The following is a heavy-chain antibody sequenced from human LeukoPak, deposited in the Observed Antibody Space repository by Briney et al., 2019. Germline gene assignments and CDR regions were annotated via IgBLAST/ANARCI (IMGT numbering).Heavy chain of an antibody. CDR2: INPNSGGT. J-gene: IGHJ4*02. CDR1: GYTFTGYY. V-gene: IGHV1-2*02. CDR3: ARADGIVGATHFDY. Sequence: AASVKVSCKTSGYTFTGYYMHWVRQAPGQGLEWMGWINPNSGGTNYAQKFQGRVTMTRDTSISTAYMELSRLRSDDTAVYYCARADGIVGATHFDYWGQGTLVTVSS. D-gene: IGHD1-26*01.